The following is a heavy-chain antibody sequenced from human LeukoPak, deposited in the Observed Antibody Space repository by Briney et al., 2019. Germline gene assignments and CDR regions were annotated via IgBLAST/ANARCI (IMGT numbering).Heavy chain of an antibody. Sequence: ASVKVSCKASGHTFTGYYMHWVRQAPGQGLEWMGWINPNSGGTNYAQKFQGRVTMTRDTSISTAYMELSRLRSDDTAVYYCARAGLAARRWFDPWGQGTLVTVSS. J-gene: IGHJ5*02. CDR2: INPNSGGT. V-gene: IGHV1-2*02. CDR1: GHTFTGYY. D-gene: IGHD6-6*01. CDR3: ARAGLAARRWFDP.